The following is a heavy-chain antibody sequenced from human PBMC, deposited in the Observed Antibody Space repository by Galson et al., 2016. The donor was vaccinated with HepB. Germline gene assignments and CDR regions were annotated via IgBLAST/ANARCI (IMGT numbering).Heavy chain of an antibody. J-gene: IGHJ4*02. CDR2: ISGSSSST. Sequence: SLRLSCAASGFMFSSYAMSWVRQAPGKGLEWVSSISGSSSSTDYADSVKGRFTISRDNSKNTLYLQMNSLRVEDTAIYYCAKVGSFFHNSGWYSRDYFHYWGQGILVTVSS. V-gene: IGHV3-23*01. D-gene: IGHD6-19*01. CDR3: AKVGSFFHNSGWYSRDYFHY. CDR1: GFMFSSYA.